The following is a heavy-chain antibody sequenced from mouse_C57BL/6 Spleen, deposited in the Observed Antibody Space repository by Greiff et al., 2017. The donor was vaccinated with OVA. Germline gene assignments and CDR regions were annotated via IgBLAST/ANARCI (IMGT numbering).Heavy chain of an antibody. Sequence: DVMLVESGEGLVKPGGSLKLSCAASGFTFSSYAMSWVRQTPEKRLEWVAYISSGGDYIYYADTVKGRFTISRDNARNTLYLQMSSLKSEDTAMYYCTRDEKILGRGWYFDVWGTGTTVTVAS. V-gene: IGHV5-9-1*02. D-gene: IGHD4-1*01. CDR1: GFTFSSYA. J-gene: IGHJ1*03. CDR3: TRDEKILGRGWYFDV. CDR2: ISSGGDYI.